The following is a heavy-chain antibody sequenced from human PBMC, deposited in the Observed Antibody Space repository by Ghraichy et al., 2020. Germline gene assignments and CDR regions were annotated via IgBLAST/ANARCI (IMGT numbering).Heavy chain of an antibody. D-gene: IGHD6-13*01. CDR3: ARSEGYSSSWYPIIYYYYYYMDV. CDR2: MNPNSGNT. J-gene: IGHJ6*03. V-gene: IGHV1-8*01. Sequence: ASVKVSCKASGYTFTSYDINWVRQATGQGLEWMGWMNPNSGNTGYAQKFQGRVTMTRNTSISTAYMELSSLRSEDTAVYYCARSEGYSSSWYPIIYYYYYYMDVWGKGTTVTVSS. CDR1: GYTFTSYD.